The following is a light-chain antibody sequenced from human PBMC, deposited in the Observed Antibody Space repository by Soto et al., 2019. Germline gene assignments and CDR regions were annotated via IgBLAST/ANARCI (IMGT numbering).Light chain of an antibody. CDR3: HQYNSDFQYT. Sequence: DIQMTQSPSTLSASVGDRVTISCRASQSISRWLAWYQQKPGKAPKLLIYDASSLESGVPSRFSGRGSGTEFTLTISSLQPDDFATYCCHQYNSDFQYTFCQGTKLEIK. V-gene: IGKV1-5*01. CDR2: DAS. J-gene: IGKJ2*01. CDR1: QSISRW.